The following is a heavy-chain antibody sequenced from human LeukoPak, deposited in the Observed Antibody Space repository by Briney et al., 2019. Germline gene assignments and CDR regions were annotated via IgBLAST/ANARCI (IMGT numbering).Heavy chain of an antibody. D-gene: IGHD6-13*01. J-gene: IGHJ4*02. Sequence: GGSLRLSCAASGFTFSNYWMSWVRQAPGKGLEWVANINQDGSERYYVDSVKGRFTISRDNAKNSVYLQMNSLRAEDTALYYCARGSGSSWYFYFDYWGQGTLVTVSS. CDR1: GFTFSNYW. CDR3: ARGSGSSWYFYFDY. V-gene: IGHV3-7*03. CDR2: INQDGSER.